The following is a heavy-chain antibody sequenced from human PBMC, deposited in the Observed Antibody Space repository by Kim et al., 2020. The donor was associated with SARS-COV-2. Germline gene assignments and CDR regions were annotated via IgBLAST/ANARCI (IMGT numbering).Heavy chain of an antibody. CDR1: GGTFSNKA. V-gene: IGHV1-69*04. Sequence: SVKVSCKTSGGTFSNKAISWVRQAPGQGLEWMGRIIPFLEMGNYAQMFQGRVTITADKSTSTAYMDLSSLTSYDTAIYYCARDVREVGAFDIWGQGTLVTVSS. CDR3: ARDVREVGAFDI. CDR2: IIPFLEMG. J-gene: IGHJ3*02.